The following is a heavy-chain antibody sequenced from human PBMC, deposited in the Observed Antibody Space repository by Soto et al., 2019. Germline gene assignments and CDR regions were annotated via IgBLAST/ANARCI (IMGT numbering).Heavy chain of an antibody. CDR1: GVSVSSGSFY. D-gene: IGHD4-17*01. J-gene: IGHJ4*01. CDR3: ARGATVTQYDY. Sequence: LSLTCTVSGVSVSSGSFYWVWIQQPPGKGLEWIGFGSYSGTTNYKPSLKSRVTISVDTSRSQISLKVSSLTAADTAVYYCARGATVTQYDYWGHGTLVTSSS. CDR2: GSYSGTT. V-gene: IGHV4-61*01.